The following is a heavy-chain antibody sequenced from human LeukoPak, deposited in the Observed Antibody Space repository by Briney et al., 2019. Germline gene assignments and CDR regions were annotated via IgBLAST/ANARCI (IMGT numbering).Heavy chain of an antibody. D-gene: IGHD3-22*01. J-gene: IGHJ6*03. V-gene: IGHV1-18*01. CDR3: ARHRGYYYDSSGYPAYYYYMDV. CDR1: GYTFTSYG. CDR2: ISAYNGNT. Sequence: ASVKVSCKASGYTFTSYGISWVRQAPGQGLEWMGLISAYNGNTNYAQKLQGRVTMTTDTSTSTAYMELRSLRSDDTAVYYCARHRGYYYDSSGYPAYYYYMDVWGKGTTVTISS.